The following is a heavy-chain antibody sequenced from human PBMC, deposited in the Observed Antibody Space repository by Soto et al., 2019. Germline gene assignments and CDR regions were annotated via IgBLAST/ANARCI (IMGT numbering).Heavy chain of an antibody. J-gene: IGHJ4*02. CDR2: ISHEGGTQ. Sequence: QVQLAESGGGVVQPRGSLRLSCAASGFTFSDYGIDWIRQAPGKGLEWVAVISHEGGTQYYADSVRGRFTVSRDNSKNILYLQMDSLRPEDTAVYFCAKEGSPKVSRWDDYWGQGTLVTVSS. V-gene: IGHV3-30*18. D-gene: IGHD1-26*01. CDR3: AKEGSPKVSRWDDY. CDR1: GFTFSDYG.